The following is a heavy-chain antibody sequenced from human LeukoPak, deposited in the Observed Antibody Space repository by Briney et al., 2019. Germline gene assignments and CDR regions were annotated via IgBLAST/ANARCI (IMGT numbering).Heavy chain of an antibody. D-gene: IGHD1-26*01. CDR3: VKDYQVGNSPAFGDY. Sequence: GGSLRLSCAASGFTFSSHAMSWVRRAPGKGLEWVSGLIENGATTYYADSVKGRFTISRDNSRNTMYLQMNSLRVDDTAVYYCVKDYQVGNSPAFGDYWGQGTLVTISS. CDR1: GFTFSSHA. CDR2: LIENGATT. V-gene: IGHV3-23*01. J-gene: IGHJ4*02.